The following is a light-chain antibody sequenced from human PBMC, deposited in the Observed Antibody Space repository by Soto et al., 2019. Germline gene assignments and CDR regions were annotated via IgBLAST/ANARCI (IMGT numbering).Light chain of an antibody. V-gene: IGKV3-20*01. CDR2: GAS. Sequence: ELVLTQSPGTLSLSPGERDTLSCRASQSVSSSYLAWYQQKPGQAPRLLIYGASSRATGIPDRFSGSGSGTDFTLTISRLEPEDFAMYYCHQYGISPPVTFGQGTRLEIK. J-gene: IGKJ5*01. CDR1: QSVSSSY. CDR3: HQYGISPPVT.